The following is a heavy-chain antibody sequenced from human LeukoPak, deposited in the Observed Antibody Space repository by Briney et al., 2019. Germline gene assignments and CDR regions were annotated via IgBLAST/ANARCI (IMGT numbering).Heavy chain of an antibody. D-gene: IGHD2-15*01. J-gene: IGHJ4*02. CDR2: IYPADSDT. CDR1: GYSFTSYW. V-gene: IGHV5-51*01. CDR3: ARHRMGTCRAGNCYLDY. Sequence: PGESLKISCKGSGYSFTSYWIAWVRQMPGKGLEWMAIIYPADSDTRYSPSFQGQVTVSADMSISTAYLQWSSLKASDTAIYYCARHRMGTCRAGNCYLDYWGQGTLVTVSS.